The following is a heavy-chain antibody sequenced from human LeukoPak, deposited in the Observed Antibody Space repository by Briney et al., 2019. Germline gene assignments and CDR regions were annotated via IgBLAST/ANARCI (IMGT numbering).Heavy chain of an antibody. Sequence: SETLSLTCTVSGYSISSGYYWGWIRQPPGKGLEWIGSIYHSGSTYYNPSLKSRVTISVDTSKNQFSLKLSSVTAADTAVYYCARDGTDPVAAAINWFDPWGQGTLVTVSS. CDR3: ARDGTDPVAAAINWFDP. CDR1: GYSISSGYY. D-gene: IGHD6-13*01. V-gene: IGHV4-38-2*02. J-gene: IGHJ5*02. CDR2: IYHSGST.